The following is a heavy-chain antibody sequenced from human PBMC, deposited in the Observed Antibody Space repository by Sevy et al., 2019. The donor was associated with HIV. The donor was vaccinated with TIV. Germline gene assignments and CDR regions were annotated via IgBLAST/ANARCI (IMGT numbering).Heavy chain of an antibody. D-gene: IGHD5-12*01. V-gene: IGHV4-59*01. CDR1: GGSISSYY. CDR2: IYYSGST. J-gene: IGHJ4*02. CDR3: AGFRDGYNYYGFDY. Sequence: SETLSLTCTVSGGSISSYYWSWIRQPPGKGLEWIGYIYYSGSTNYNPSLKSRVTISVDTSKNRFSLKLSSVTAADTAVYYCAGFRDGYNYYGFDYWGQGTLVTVSS.